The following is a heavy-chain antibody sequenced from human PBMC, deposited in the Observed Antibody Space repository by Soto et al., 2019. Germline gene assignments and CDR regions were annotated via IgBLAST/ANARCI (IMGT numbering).Heavy chain of an antibody. Sequence: QVTLKESGPTLVKPTQTLTLTCTFSGFSLSASGVAVGWIRQPPGKALEWLALIYWDDDKPYSPSLKSRLTITKDTSKNQVVLTMTNMDPVDTATYYCAHRPIVVSGTRAFAWFDPWGQGTLVTVSS. CDR2: IYWDDDK. D-gene: IGHD6-19*01. CDR1: GFSLSASGVA. CDR3: AHRPIVVSGTRAFAWFDP. V-gene: IGHV2-5*02. J-gene: IGHJ5*02.